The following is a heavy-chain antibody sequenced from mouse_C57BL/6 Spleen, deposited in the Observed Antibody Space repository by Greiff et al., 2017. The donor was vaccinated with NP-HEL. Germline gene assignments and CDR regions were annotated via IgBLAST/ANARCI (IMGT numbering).Heavy chain of an antibody. D-gene: IGHD3-3*01. CDR1: GYTFTDYY. CDR2: IYPGSGNT. J-gene: IGHJ2*01. CDR3: ARSEGPPYYFDY. V-gene: IGHV1-76*01. Sequence: QVQLKESGAELVRPGASVKLSCKASGYTFTDYYINWVKQRPGQGLEWIARIYPGSGNTYYNEKFKGKATLTAEKSSSTAYMQLSSLTSEDSAVYFCARSEGPPYYFDYWGQGTTLTVSS.